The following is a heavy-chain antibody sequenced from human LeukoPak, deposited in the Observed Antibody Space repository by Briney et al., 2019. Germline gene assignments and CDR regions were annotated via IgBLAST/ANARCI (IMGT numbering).Heavy chain of an antibody. V-gene: IGHV4-34*01. CDR3: ARGRYYDSSGYHFDY. D-gene: IGHD3-22*01. CDR1: GGSFSSYY. J-gene: IGHJ4*02. CDR2: INHSGST. Sequence: SETLSLTCAVYGGSFSSYYWSWIRQPPGKGLEWIGEINHSGSTNYNPSLKSRVTISVDTSKNQFSLKLSSVTAADTAVYYCARGRYYDSSGYHFDYWGQGTLVTVSS.